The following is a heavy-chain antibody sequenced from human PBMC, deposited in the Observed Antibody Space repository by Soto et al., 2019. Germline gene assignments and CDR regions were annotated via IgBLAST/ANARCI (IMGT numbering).Heavy chain of an antibody. Sequence: QMQLVESGGGVVQPGRSLRLSCAASGFISSDYGIHWVRQAPGKGLEWVAFISDDGGRNKVYAASVKGRFTISRDNSVNTVHLPMNGLSNEDTAVYYCTMARNNMRDAFDIRGQGAMVTVSS. D-gene: IGHD3-16*01. CDR3: TMARNNMRDAFDI. V-gene: IGHV3-30*03. CDR1: GFISSDYG. CDR2: ISDDGGRNK. J-gene: IGHJ3*02.